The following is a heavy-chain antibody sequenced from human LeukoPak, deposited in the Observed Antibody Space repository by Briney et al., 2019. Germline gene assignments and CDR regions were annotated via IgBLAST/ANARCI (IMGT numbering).Heavy chain of an antibody. J-gene: IGHJ4*02. V-gene: IGHV5-51*01. CDR1: GYTFTSYW. CDR2: IYPGDSDT. CDR3: ASLSKKWELRY. D-gene: IGHD1-26*01. Sequence: GEYLKISCQGSGYTFTSYWIGWVRQMPGKGLEWLGIIYPGDSDTRYSPSFQGQVTISADKSISTAYLQWSSLKASDTAMYYCASLSKKWELRYWGQGTLVTVSS.